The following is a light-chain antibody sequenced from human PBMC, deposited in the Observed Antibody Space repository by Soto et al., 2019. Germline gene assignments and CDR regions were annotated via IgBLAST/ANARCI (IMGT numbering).Light chain of an antibody. CDR1: QSVSRY. Sequence: EIGLTQSQATLSLSPGDRATLSCRASQSVSRYLAWYQQNPGQAPRLLIHDTSTRATGVPDTFSGSGSGTEFTLTISSLEPEDSAMYYCQQRFSWPPTFGGGTHVEIK. V-gene: IGKV3-11*01. CDR2: DTS. J-gene: IGKJ4*01. CDR3: QQRFSWPPT.